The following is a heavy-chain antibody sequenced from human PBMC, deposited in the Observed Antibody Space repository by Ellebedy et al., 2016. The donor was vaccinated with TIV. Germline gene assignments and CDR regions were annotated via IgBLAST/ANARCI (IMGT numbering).Heavy chain of an antibody. CDR1: GGSIDTHY. CDR2: ISSTGFT. Sequence: SETLSLTCTVSGGSIDTHYWAWIRQPPGKGLEWIGYISSTGFTISNPSLKSRVIISLDMSNSQFSLKLHSVTAADTAVYLCSRLYDFWNEYPAFDIWGPGTMVTVS. J-gene: IGHJ3*02. D-gene: IGHD3-3*01. V-gene: IGHV4-59*08. CDR3: SRLYDFWNEYPAFDI.